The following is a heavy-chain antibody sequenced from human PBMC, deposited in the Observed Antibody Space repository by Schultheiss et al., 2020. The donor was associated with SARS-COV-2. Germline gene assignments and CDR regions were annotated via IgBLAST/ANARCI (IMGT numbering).Heavy chain of an antibody. V-gene: IGHV3-74*01. D-gene: IGHD6-19*01. J-gene: IGHJ6*02. CDR2: INSDGSST. Sequence: GGSLRLSCAASGFTFSGSAMHWVRQAPGKGLVWVSRINSDGSSTSYADSVKGRFTISRDNSKNTLYLQMNSLRAEDTALYYCAKDISLAVAGLRRGGMDVWGQGTTVTVSS. CDR1: GFTFSGSA. CDR3: AKDISLAVAGLRRGGMDV.